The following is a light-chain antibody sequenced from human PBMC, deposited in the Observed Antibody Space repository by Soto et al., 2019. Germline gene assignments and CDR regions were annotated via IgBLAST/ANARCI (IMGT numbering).Light chain of an antibody. CDR2: DAS. Sequence: EIVLTQSPATLSLSPGERATLSCRASQSVSSYLAWYQQKPGQATRLLIYDASNRATGIPARFSGSGSGTDFTLTISSLEPEDFAVYYCQKRSNWPPSLTFGGGTKVKIK. J-gene: IGKJ4*01. CDR1: QSVSSY. V-gene: IGKV3-11*01. CDR3: QKRSNWPPSLT.